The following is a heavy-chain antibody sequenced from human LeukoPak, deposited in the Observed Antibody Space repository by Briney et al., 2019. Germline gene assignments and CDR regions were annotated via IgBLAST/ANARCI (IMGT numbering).Heavy chain of an antibody. Sequence: SETLSLTCAVYGGSFSGYYWSWIRQPPGKGLEWIGEINHSGSTNYNPSLKSRVTISVDTSKNQFSLKLSSVTAADTAVYYCARDQDTAMDAFDIWGQGTMVTVSS. CDR3: ARDQDTAMDAFDI. D-gene: IGHD5-18*01. CDR2: INHSGST. CDR1: GGSFSGYY. J-gene: IGHJ3*02. V-gene: IGHV4-34*01.